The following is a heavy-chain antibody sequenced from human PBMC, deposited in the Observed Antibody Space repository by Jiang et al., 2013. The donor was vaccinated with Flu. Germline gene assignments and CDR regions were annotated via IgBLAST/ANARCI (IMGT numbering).Heavy chain of an antibody. J-gene: IGHJ4*02. CDR2: INPIFGTT. V-gene: IGHV1-69*06. CDR1: GGSFSSYA. Sequence: GAEVKKPGSSVKVSCKASGGSFSSYAISWVRQAPGQGLEWMGGINPIFGTTDYAQKFQGRVTIIADRSTSTADMDLSSLRSEDTAVYYCARSSWGYSYGPFEYWGQGTLVTVSS. D-gene: IGHD5-18*01. CDR3: ARSSWGYSYGPFEY.